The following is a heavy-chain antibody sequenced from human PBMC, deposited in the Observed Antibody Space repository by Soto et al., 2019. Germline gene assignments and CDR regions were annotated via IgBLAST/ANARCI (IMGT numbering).Heavy chain of an antibody. J-gene: IGHJ4*02. CDR3: ARARVGGGWLVVESD. Sequence: QVQLQESGPGLVKPSETLSLTCSVSGGSVSSGDYYWSWIRQPPGKGLEWIGYIYYSGSTKYSPSLKSRVTISVAKSKNQFDLKLSSVTAADTAVYYCARARVGGGWLVVESDWGQGTLVTVSS. CDR2: IYYSGST. CDR1: GGSVSSGDYY. V-gene: IGHV4-61*08. D-gene: IGHD6-19*01.